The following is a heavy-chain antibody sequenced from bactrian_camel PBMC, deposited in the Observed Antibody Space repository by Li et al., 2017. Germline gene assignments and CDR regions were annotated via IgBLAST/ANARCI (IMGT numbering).Heavy chain of an antibody. V-gene: IGHV3S6*01. CDR2: IFPNTGRT. CDR3: AASTRWLCGGRGNAYDY. Sequence: HVQLVESGGGSVQAGWSLGLSCVASRFTYNSYCMGWFRQAPGKEREGVASIFPNTGRTYYADSVKGRFTISQDNAKNMVYLQMNSLKPEDTNTYYCAASTRWLCGGRGNAYDYWGQGTQVT. CDR1: RFTYNSYC. J-gene: IGHJ4*01. D-gene: IGHD1*01.